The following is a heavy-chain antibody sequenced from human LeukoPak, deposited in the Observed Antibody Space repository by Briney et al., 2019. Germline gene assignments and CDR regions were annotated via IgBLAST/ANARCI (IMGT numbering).Heavy chain of an antibody. CDR2: ISGRGGST. V-gene: IGHV3-23*01. Sequence: GGSLRLSCAASGFTFSSYAMSWVRQAPGKGLEWVSAISGRGGSTYYADSVKGRFTISRDNSKNTLYLQMNSLRAEDTAVYYCAKGYCSSTSCYALYYFDYWGQGTLVTVSS. CDR1: GFTFSSYA. D-gene: IGHD2-2*01. CDR3: AKGYCSSTSCYALYYFDY. J-gene: IGHJ4*02.